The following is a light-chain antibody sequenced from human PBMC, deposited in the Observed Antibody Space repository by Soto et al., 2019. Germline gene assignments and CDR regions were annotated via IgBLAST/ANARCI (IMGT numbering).Light chain of an antibody. J-gene: IGKJ4*01. Sequence: AIRMTQSPSSLSASTGDRVTITCRASQGISSYLAWYQQKPGKAPKLLIYDASTLESGVTSRFSGSGSGTEFTLTISSLQPDDFATFYCQQYDDYPLTFGGGTKVDIK. CDR1: QGISSY. CDR3: QQYDDYPLT. V-gene: IGKV1-8*01. CDR2: DAS.